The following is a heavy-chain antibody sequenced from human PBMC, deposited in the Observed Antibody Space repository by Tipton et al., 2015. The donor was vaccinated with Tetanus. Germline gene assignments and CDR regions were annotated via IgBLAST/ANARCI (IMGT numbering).Heavy chain of an antibody. J-gene: IGHJ4*02. CDR1: GGSISNSEYY. D-gene: IGHD2-2*01. CDR3: AEGRRFCSSNSCHEYYFDS. V-gene: IGHV4-39*02. CDR2: VFDSGTS. Sequence: TLSLTCSLSGGSISNSEYYWAWIRQPPGKGLEWIGSVFDSGTSYHNPSLKSRVTISVDTSKNHFSLRLSSVTAAETAVYYCAEGRRFCSSNSCHEYYFDSWGRGTLVTVSS.